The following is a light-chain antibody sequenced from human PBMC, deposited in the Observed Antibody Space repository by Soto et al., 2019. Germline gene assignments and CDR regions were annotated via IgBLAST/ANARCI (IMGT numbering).Light chain of an antibody. V-gene: IGLV2-23*02. CDR3: CSYAGSSTYV. J-gene: IGLJ1*01. Sequence: QSALTQPASVSGFPGQSITISCTGTSREVGRYNVVSWYQHHPGKAPKLFIYEVSKLPSGVSNRFSGSKSGYTASLTISGLQAEDEADYYCCSYAGSSTYVFGSGTKLTVL. CDR2: EVS. CDR1: SREVGRYNV.